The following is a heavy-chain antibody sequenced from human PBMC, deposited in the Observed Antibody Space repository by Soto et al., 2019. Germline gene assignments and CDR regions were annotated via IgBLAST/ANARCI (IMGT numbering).Heavy chain of an antibody. CDR1: GYTFTTYG. V-gene: IGHV1-18*03. D-gene: IGHD1-1*01. Sequence: QVHLVQSGAEVKKPGASVEVSCKGSGYTFTTYGITWVRQAPGQGLEWMGWISAHNGNTNYAQKLQGRVTVTRDTSTSTAYMELRSLRSDDMAVYYCARGRYGDYWGQGALVTVSS. J-gene: IGHJ4*02. CDR3: ARGRYGDY. CDR2: ISAHNGNT.